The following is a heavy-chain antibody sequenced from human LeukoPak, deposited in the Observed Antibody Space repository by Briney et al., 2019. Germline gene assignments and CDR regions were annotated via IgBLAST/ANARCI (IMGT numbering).Heavy chain of an antibody. CDR3: VRDTRSSYSYYGMDV. CDR2: ISSHSDYI. D-gene: IGHD3-10*01. J-gene: IGHJ6*02. CDR1: GFTFTSYA. V-gene: IGHV3-21*01. Sequence: PGGSLRLSCAASGFTFTSYAMSWVRQAPGKGLELVSSISSHSDYIYYAESVKGRFTISRDNAKNSLFLQMNSLRAEDTAIYYCVRDTRSSYSYYGMDVWGQGTTVTVSS.